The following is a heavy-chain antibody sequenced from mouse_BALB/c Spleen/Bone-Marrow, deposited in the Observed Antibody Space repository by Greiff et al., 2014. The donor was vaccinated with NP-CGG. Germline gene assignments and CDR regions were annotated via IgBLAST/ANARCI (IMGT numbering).Heavy chain of an antibody. CDR3: TRLDGNLFTY. CDR2: IYPGNSDT. CDR1: GYTFTGYW. Sequence: EVQLQESGTVLARPGASVKMSCKASGYTFTGYWMHWVKQRPGQGLEWIGAIYPGNSDTSYNQKFKGKAKLTAVTSTSTAYMELSSLTNEDPAVYYCTRLDGNLFTYWGQGTLVTVSA. D-gene: IGHD2-1*01. J-gene: IGHJ3*01. V-gene: IGHV1-5*01.